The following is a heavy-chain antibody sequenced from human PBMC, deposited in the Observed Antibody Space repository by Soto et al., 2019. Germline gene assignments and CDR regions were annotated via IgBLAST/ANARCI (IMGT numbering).Heavy chain of an antibody. D-gene: IGHD6-13*01. CDR1: GFTFSDHY. Sequence: EVQLVESGGGLVQPGGSLRLSCAASGFTFSDHYMDWVRQAPGKGLEWVGRTRNKANSYTTEYAASVKGRFTISRDDSKNSLYLQMNSLKTEDTAVYYCARGLAAAGRGNWFDPWGQGTLVTVSS. CDR3: ARGLAAAGRGNWFDP. J-gene: IGHJ5*02. CDR2: TRNKANSYTT. V-gene: IGHV3-72*01.